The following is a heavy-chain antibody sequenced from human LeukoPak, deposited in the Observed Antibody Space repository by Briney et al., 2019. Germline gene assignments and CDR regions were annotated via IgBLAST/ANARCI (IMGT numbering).Heavy chain of an antibody. J-gene: IGHJ5*02. CDR2: IKQDGSEK. Sequence: PGGSLRLSCAASGFTFSSYWMSWVRQAPGKGLEWVAHIKQDGSEKYYVDSVKGRFTISRDNAKNSLYLRMNSLRAEDTAVYYCASLKTYYDILTGQGWFDPWGQGTLVTVSS. CDR1: GFTFSSYW. CDR3: ASLKTYYDILTGQGWFDP. V-gene: IGHV3-7*03. D-gene: IGHD3-9*01.